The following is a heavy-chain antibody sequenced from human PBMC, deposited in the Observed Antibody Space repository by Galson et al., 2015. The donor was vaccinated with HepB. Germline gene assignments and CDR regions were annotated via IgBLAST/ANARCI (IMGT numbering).Heavy chain of an antibody. D-gene: IGHD5-12*01. CDR3: ARVGDIVATTAGWFDP. CDR1: GYTFTSYA. J-gene: IGHJ5*02. CDR2: INTNTGNP. Sequence: SVKVSCKASGYTFTSYAMNWVRQAPGQGLEWMGWINTNTGNPTYAQGFTGRFVFSLDTSVSTAYLQISSLKAEDTAVYYCARVGDIVATTAGWFDPWGQGTLVTVSS. V-gene: IGHV7-4-1*02.